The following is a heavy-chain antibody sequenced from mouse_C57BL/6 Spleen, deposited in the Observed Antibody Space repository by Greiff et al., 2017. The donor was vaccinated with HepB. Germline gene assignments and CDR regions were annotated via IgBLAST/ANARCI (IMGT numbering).Heavy chain of an antibody. V-gene: IGHV1-55*01. CDR2: IYPGSGST. J-gene: IGHJ3*01. CDR1: GYTFTSYW. CDR3: ARSPDYGSSSWFAY. Sequence: QVQLKQPGAELVKPGASVKMSCKASGYTFTSYWITWVKQRPGQGLEWIGDIYPGSGSTNYNEKFKSKATLTVDTSSSTAYMQLSSLTSEDSAVYYCARSPDYGSSSWFAYWGQGTLVTVSA. D-gene: IGHD1-1*01.